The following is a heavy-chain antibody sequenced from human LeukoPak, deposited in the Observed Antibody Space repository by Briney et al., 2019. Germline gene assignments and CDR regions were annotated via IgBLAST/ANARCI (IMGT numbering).Heavy chain of an antibody. CDR2: IYYSGST. Sequence: PSETLSLTCTVSGGSIISYYWSWIRQPPGKGLEWIGYIYYSGSTSYNPSLKSRVTISVDTSKKQFSLKLSSVTAADTAFYYCARYIVSYPHDAFDIWGQGTMVTVSS. J-gene: IGHJ3*02. CDR3: ARYIVSYPHDAFDI. D-gene: IGHD1-26*01. CDR1: GGSIISYY. V-gene: IGHV4-59*01.